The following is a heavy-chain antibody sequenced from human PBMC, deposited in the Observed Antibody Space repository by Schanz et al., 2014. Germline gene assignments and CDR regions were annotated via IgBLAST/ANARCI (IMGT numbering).Heavy chain of an antibody. CDR2: ISGTTTYT. CDR3: AKARRKSNCSGGRCFHYSYYGMDV. V-gene: IGHV3-48*04. J-gene: IGHJ6*02. D-gene: IGHD2-15*01. CDR1: GFTFSSYA. Sequence: EVQLLESGGGLVQPGGSLRLSCAASGFTFSSYAMSWVRQAPGKGLEWVSYISGTTTYTNYADSVKGRFTISRDNAKNSLYLQMNSLRAEDTAVYYCAKARRKSNCSGGRCFHYSYYGMDVWGQGTTXTVSS.